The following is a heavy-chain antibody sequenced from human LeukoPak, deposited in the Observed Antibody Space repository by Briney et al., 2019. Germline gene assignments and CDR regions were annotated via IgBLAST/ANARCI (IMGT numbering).Heavy chain of an antibody. V-gene: IGHV1-3*01. CDR2: INAGNGNT. Sequence: ASVKVSCKASGYTFTSYAMHWVRQAPGQRLEWMGWINAGNGNTKYSQKFQGRVTITRDTSASTAYMELSSLRSGDTAVYYCARTAYCGGDCARGFDPWGQGTLVTVSS. D-gene: IGHD2-21*02. CDR1: GYTFTSYA. CDR3: ARTAYCGGDCARGFDP. J-gene: IGHJ5*02.